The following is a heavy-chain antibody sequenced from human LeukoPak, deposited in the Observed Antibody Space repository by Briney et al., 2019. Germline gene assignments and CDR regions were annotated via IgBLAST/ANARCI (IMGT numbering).Heavy chain of an antibody. CDR2: ISGSGGST. Sequence: PGGSLRLSCTASGFTFGDYAMSWARQAPGKGLEWVSAISGSGGSTYYADSVKGRFTISRDNSKNTLYLQMNSLRAEDTAVYYCAKYATTHYYYGMDVWGQGTTVTVSS. CDR3: AKYATTHYYYGMDV. D-gene: IGHD1-7*01. CDR1: GFTFGDYA. V-gene: IGHV3-23*01. J-gene: IGHJ6*02.